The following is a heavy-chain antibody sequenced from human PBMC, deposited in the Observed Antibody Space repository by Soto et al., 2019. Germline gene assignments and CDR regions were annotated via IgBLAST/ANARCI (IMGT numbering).Heavy chain of an antibody. CDR1: GFPFSTSD. Sequence: EAQLVGSGGKVVQPGGSVSLSCVASGFPFSTSDMNWVRQPPGKGLEWISHISYSGRDIRYADSVKGRFTISRDNVNNSLHLHMTSLRVEETGLYYCARAVVSAYREYDSDWSAPWGQGTPVTVSS. J-gene: IGHJ5*02. CDR2: ISYSGRDI. CDR3: ARAVVSAYREYDSDWSAP. V-gene: IGHV3-48*03. D-gene: IGHD3-16*01.